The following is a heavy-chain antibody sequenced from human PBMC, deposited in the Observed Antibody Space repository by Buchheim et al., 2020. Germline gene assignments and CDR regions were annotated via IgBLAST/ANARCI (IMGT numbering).Heavy chain of an antibody. CDR2: IYHSGST. Sequence: QVQLQESGPGLVKPSGTLSLTCAVSGGSISSSNWLSWVRQPPGKGLEWIGEIYHSGSTHYNPSLKSRVTISVDKSNNQFSLKLSSVTAADTAVYYCARVRTYYYGSGSYYINWFDPWGQGTL. V-gene: IGHV4-4*02. D-gene: IGHD3-10*01. CDR1: GGSISSSNW. J-gene: IGHJ5*02. CDR3: ARVRTYYYGSGSYYINWFDP.